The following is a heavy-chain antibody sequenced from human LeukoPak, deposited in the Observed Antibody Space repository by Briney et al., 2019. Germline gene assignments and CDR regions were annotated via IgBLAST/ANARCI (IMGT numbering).Heavy chain of an antibody. J-gene: IGHJ4*02. Sequence: GGSLRLSCAASGFTFSSYWMHWVRQAPGKGLVWVSRINSDGSSTSYADSVKGRITMSRDNAKNTLYLQMNSLRAEDTAVYYCARGASIAAAGTLYYFDYWGQGTLVTVSS. CDR3: ARGASIAAAGTLYYFDY. D-gene: IGHD6-13*01. V-gene: IGHV3-74*01. CDR1: GFTFSSYW. CDR2: INSDGSST.